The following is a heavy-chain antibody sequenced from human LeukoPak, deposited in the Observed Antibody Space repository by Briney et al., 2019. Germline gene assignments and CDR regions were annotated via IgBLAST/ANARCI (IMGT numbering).Heavy chain of an antibody. CDR3: ARSDHGDYIDY. V-gene: IGHV1-69*04. D-gene: IGHD4-17*01. Sequence: ASVKVSCKASGGTFSSYAISWVRQAPGQGLEWMGRIIPILGIANYAQKFQGRVTITADKSTSTAYMELSSLRSEDTAVYYCARSDHGDYIDYWGQGTLVTVSS. CDR2: IIPILGIA. CDR1: GGTFSSYA. J-gene: IGHJ4*02.